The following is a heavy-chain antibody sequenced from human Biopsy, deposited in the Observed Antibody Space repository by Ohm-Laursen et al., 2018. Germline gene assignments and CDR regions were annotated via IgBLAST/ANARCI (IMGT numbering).Heavy chain of an antibody. V-gene: IGHV3-21*01. CDR2: ISETSSHI. D-gene: IGHD6-6*01. J-gene: IGHJ6*02. Sequence: SLRLSYAASGVTLSGYAMNWVRQAPGKGLEWISYISETSSHIYDADSVRGRFTVARDIAKNSLYLQLNSLRVEDTAVYYCARDSSRRAREGGMDVWGQGTTVTVSS. CDR3: ARDSSRRAREGGMDV. CDR1: GVTLSGYA.